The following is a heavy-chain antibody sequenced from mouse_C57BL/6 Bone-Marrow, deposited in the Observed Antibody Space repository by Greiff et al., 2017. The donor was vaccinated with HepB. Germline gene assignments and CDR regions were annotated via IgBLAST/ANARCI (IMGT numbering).Heavy chain of an antibody. CDR3: ARGYDYDKKFAY. CDR1: GYTFTSYG. D-gene: IGHD2-4*01. Sequence: QVHVKQSGAELARPGASVKLSCKASGYTFTSYGISWVKQRTGQGLEWIGEIYPRSGNTYYNEKFKGKATLTADKSSSTAYMELRSLTSEDSAVYFCARGYDYDKKFAYWGQGTLVTVSA. V-gene: IGHV1-81*01. J-gene: IGHJ3*01. CDR2: IYPRSGNT.